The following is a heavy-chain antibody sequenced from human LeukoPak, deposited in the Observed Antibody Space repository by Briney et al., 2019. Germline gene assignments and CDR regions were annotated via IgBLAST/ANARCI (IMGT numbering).Heavy chain of an antibody. Sequence: ASVKVSCKASVYTFITYYIHWVRQAPGQGLELMGAINPSSGATSYTQIFQGRVTMTRDTSTSTVYMELTSLRSEDTAVYYCARGLTNWFDYWGQGTLVTVSA. J-gene: IGHJ5*01. CDR1: VYTFITYY. CDR2: INPSSGAT. CDR3: ARGLTNWFDY. V-gene: IGHV1-46*01.